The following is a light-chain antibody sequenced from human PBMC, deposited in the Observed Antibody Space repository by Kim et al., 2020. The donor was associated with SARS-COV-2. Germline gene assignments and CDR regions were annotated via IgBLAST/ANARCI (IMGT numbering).Light chain of an antibody. CDR2: AAS. V-gene: IGKV1-39*01. Sequence: ASVGDRVTITCRASQTISTYLNWYQQKPGKAPNLLIYAASSLQSGVPSRFSGSGSGTDFTLTISSLQPEDFATYYCQQSCTTPLTFGGGTKVDIK. CDR3: QQSCTTPLT. J-gene: IGKJ4*01. CDR1: QTISTY.